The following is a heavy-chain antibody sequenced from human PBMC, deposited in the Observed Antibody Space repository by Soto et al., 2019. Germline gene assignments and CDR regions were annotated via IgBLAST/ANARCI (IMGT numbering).Heavy chain of an antibody. CDR2: INHSGST. CDR3: ARVEGPAALNYYYYYMDV. J-gene: IGHJ6*03. CDR1: GGSFSGYY. Sequence: SETLSLTCAVYGGSFSGYYWSWIRQPPGKGLEWIGEINHSGSTNYNPSLKSRVTISVDTSKNQFSLKLSSVTAADTAVYYCARVEGPAALNYYYYYMDVWGKGTTVTVSS. V-gene: IGHV4-34*01. D-gene: IGHD2-2*01.